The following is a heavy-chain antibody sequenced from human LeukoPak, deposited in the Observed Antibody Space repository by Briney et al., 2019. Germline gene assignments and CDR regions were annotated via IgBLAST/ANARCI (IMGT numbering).Heavy chain of an antibody. CDR2: INHSGST. CDR3: ARSEGQLGPIDY. J-gene: IGHJ4*02. Sequence: SETLSLTCAVYGGSFSGYYWSWIRQPPGKGLEWIGEINHSGSTNYNPSLKSRVTISVGTSKNQFSLKLSSVTAADTAVYYCARSEGQLGPIDYWGQGTLVTVSS. D-gene: IGHD6-6*01. V-gene: IGHV4-34*01. CDR1: GGSFSGYY.